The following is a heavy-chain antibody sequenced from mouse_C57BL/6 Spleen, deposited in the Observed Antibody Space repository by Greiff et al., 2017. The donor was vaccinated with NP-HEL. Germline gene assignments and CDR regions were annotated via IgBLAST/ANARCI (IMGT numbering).Heavy chain of an antibody. Sequence: QVQLQQSGAELVKPGASVKISCKASGYAFSSYWMNWVKQRPGKGLEWIGQIYPGDGDTNYNGKFKGKATLTADKSSSTAYMQLSSLTSEDSAVYCCARQGYGSSWFAYWGQGTLVTVSA. CDR1: GYAFSSYW. V-gene: IGHV1-80*01. D-gene: IGHD1-1*01. J-gene: IGHJ3*01. CDR3: ARQGYGSSWFAY. CDR2: IYPGDGDT.